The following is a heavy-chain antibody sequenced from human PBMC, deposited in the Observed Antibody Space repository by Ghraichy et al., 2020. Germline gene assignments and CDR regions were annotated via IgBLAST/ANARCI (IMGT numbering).Heavy chain of an antibody. V-gene: IGHV1-18*01. D-gene: IGHD3-16*02. CDR2: ISAYNGDT. CDR1: GYTFTSYG. Sequence: ASVKVSCKASGYTFTSYGISWVRQAPGQGLEWMGWISAYNGDTNYAQKLQGRVTMTTDTSTSTAYMELRSLRSDDTAVYYCARDLVPMITFGGVIAPFDYWGQGTLVTVSS. CDR3: ARDLVPMITFGGVIAPFDY. J-gene: IGHJ4*02.